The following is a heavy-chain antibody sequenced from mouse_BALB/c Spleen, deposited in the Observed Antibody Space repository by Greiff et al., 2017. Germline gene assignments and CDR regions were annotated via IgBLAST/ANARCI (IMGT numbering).Heavy chain of an antibody. CDR3: ARRGGSSYDAMDY. J-gene: IGHJ4*01. V-gene: IGHV5-12-2*01. D-gene: IGHD1-1*01. Sequence: EVKLVESGGGLVQPGGSLKLSCAASGFTFSSYTMSWVRQTPEKRLEWVAYISNGGGSTYYPDTVKGRFTISRDNAKNTLYLQMSSLKSEDTAMYYCARRGGSSYDAMDYWGQGTSVTGSS. CDR2: ISNGGGST. CDR1: GFTFSSYT.